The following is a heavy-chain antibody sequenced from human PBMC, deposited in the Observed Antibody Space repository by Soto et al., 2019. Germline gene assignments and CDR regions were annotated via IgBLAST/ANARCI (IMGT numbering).Heavy chain of an antibody. J-gene: IGHJ6*02. CDR3: ARDRAGNWNDEFPPYYYYSYGMDV. CDR2: ISAYNGNT. D-gene: IGHD1-1*01. V-gene: IGHV1-18*01. Sequence: ASVKVSCKASGYTFTSYGISWVRQAPGQGLEWMGWISAYNGNTNYAQKLQGRVTMTTDTSTSTAYMELRSLRSDDTAVYYCARDRAGNWNDEFPPYYYYSYGMDVWGQGTTVTVSS. CDR1: GYTFTSYG.